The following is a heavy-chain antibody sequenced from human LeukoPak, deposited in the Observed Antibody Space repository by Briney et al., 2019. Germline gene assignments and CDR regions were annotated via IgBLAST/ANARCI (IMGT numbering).Heavy chain of an antibody. CDR2: INPSGGST. V-gene: IGHV1-46*01. Sequence: GASVKVSCKASGYTFTGYYMHWVRQAPGQGLEWVGIINPSGGSTSYAQKFQGRVTMTRDTSTSTVYMELSSLRSEDTAVYYCARVTPSSYYYYGMDVWGQGTTVTVSS. J-gene: IGHJ6*02. D-gene: IGHD1-20*01. CDR3: ARVTPSSYYYYGMDV. CDR1: GYTFTGYY.